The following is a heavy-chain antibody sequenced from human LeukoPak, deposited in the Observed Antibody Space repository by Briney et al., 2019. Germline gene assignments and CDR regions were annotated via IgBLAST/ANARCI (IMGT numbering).Heavy chain of an antibody. CDR1: GFTFSSYA. Sequence: GGSLRLSCAASGFTFSSYAMHWVRQAPGKGLEWVAVISYDGSNKYYADSVKGRFTIPRDNSKNTLYLQMNSLRAEDTAVYYCARDGDSSGYSLFDYWGQGTLVTVSS. D-gene: IGHD3-22*01. J-gene: IGHJ4*02. V-gene: IGHV3-30-3*01. CDR3: ARDGDSSGYSLFDY. CDR2: ISYDGSNK.